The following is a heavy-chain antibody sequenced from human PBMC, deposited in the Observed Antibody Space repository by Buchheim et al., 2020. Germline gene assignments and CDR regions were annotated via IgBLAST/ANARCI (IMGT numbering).Heavy chain of an antibody. Sequence: QVQLQESGPGLVKPSETLSLTCTVSGGSISSYYWSWIRQPPGKGLEWIGYIYYSGSTNYNTSLKSRVTISVDTSKNQIYLKLSSVTAADTAVYYCARHGAAAGLFDYWGQGTL. D-gene: IGHD6-13*01. CDR2: IYYSGST. CDR3: ARHGAAAGLFDY. V-gene: IGHV4-59*08. CDR1: GGSISSYY. J-gene: IGHJ4*02.